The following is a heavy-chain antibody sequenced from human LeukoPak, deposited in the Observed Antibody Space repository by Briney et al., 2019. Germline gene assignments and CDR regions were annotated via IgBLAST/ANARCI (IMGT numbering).Heavy chain of an antibody. V-gene: IGHV3-23*01. CDR3: AKFPLGVVVPAAIHFDY. D-gene: IGHD2-2*01. CDR2: ISGSGGST. CDR1: GFTFSSYA. Sequence: GGSLRLSCAASGFTFSSYAVSWVRQAPGKGLEWVSAISGSGGSTYYADSVKGRFTISRDNSKNTLYLQMNSLRAEDTAVYYCAKFPLGVVVPAAIHFDYWGQGTLVTVSS. J-gene: IGHJ4*02.